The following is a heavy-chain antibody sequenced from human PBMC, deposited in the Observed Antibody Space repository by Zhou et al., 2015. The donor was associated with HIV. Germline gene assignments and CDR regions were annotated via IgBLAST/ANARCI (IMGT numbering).Heavy chain of an antibody. Sequence: QVQLVQSGAEVKKPGSSVKVSCKASGGTFSSYAISWVRQAPGQGLEWMGGIIPIFGTANYAQKFQGRVTITADESTSTAYMELSSLRSEDTAVYYCARGGGSNPIVVVPAAIGGSSHYYYYMDVWGKGTTVTVSS. CDR2: IIPIFGTA. CDR3: ARGGGSNPIVVVPAAIGGSSHYYYYMDV. CDR1: GGTFSSYA. J-gene: IGHJ6*03. D-gene: IGHD2-2*01. V-gene: IGHV1-69*01.